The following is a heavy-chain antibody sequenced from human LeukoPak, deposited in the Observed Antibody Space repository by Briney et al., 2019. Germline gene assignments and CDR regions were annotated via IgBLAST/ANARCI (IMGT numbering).Heavy chain of an antibody. Sequence: PRGSLRLSCSASGFTFSSYAMHWVRQAPGKGLELVAVISYEGSTKYYAASVKGRFTISRHNSKNSLYLQMNSLRAEDTAVYYCARGNMVRGVIIKAAFDPWGQGTLVTVSS. CDR1: GFTFSSYA. V-gene: IGHV3-30*04. J-gene: IGHJ5*02. CDR3: ARGNMVRGVIIKAAFDP. D-gene: IGHD3-10*01. CDR2: ISYEGSTK.